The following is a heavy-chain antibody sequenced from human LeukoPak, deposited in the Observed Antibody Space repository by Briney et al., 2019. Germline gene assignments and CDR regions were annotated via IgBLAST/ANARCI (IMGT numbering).Heavy chain of an antibody. CDR2: MFYNGNT. V-gene: IGHV4-59*01. CDR3: ARLTREDGVDV. CDR1: GGSINGYY. Sequence: SETLSLTCNVSGGSINGYYWTWTRQPPGKGLEWIGYMFYNGNTNYSPSLKSRVTISLDTSKSQISMRLTSVTAADTGVYHCARLTREDGVDVWGQGTTVTVSS. J-gene: IGHJ6*02.